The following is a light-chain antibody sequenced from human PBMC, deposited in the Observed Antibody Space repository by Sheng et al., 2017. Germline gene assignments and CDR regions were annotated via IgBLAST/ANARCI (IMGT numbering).Light chain of an antibody. Sequence: EIVMTQSPGTLSVSPGERATLSCRASQSVSSKLAWYQQKPGQAPRLLIYGASTRATGIPARFSGSGSGTDFTLTISSLQSEDFAVYYCQQYGTSPLTFGGGTKVEIK. CDR1: QSVSSK. CDR2: GAS. CDR3: QQYGTSPLT. V-gene: IGKV3-15*01. J-gene: IGKJ4*01.